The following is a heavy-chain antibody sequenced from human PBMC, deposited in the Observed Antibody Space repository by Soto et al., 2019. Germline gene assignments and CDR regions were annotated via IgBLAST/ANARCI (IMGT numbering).Heavy chain of an antibody. D-gene: IGHD4-17*01. Sequence: VESRRLSCAASGFTFRSDAMSWVGQAPGKGLEWVSAISGSGGSTYYADSVKGRFTISRDNSKNTLYLQMNSLRAEDTAVYPCAKHVFSSYGAEYYYYGIDVWGQGTTVTVSS. J-gene: IGHJ6*02. CDR1: GFTFRSDA. CDR3: AKHVFSSYGAEYYYYGIDV. V-gene: IGHV3-23*01. CDR2: ISGSGGST.